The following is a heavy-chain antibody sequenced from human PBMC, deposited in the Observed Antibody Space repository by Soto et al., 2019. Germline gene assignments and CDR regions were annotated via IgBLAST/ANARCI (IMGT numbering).Heavy chain of an antibody. V-gene: IGHV3-9*01. CDR1: GFTFDDYA. J-gene: IGHJ3*02. CDR2: ISWNSGSI. Sequence: EVQLVESGGGLVQPGRSLRLSCAASGFTFDDYAMHWVRQAPGKGLEWVSGISWNSGSIGYADSVKGRFTISRDNAKNSLYLQMNSLRAEDTALYYCAKDRGLYYDLTGGAFDIWGQGTMVTVSS. D-gene: IGHD3-22*01. CDR3: AKDRGLYYDLTGGAFDI.